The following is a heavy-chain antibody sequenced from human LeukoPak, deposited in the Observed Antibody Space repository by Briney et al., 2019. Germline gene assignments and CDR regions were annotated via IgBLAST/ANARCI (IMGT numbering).Heavy chain of an antibody. J-gene: IGHJ4*02. CDR1: GGSITSYY. CDR3: ARLDIVVVPAAMYYFDY. V-gene: IGHV4-59*08. CDR2: IFYSGST. D-gene: IGHD2-2*01. Sequence: PSETLSLTCTVSGGSITSYYWSWIRQPPGKGQEWIGHIFYSGSTKYNPSLKSRVTISVDTSKNQFSLKLSSVTAADTAVYYCARLDIVVVPAAMYYFDYWGQGTLVTVSS.